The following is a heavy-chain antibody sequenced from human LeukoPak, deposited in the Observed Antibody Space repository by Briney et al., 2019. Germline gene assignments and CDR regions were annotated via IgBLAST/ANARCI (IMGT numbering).Heavy chain of an antibody. V-gene: IGHV3-20*04. CDR3: TRLGIAVVGSDY. CDR2: INWNGGST. Sequence: GGSLRLSCAASGFTFDDYGMSWVRQAPGKGLEWVSGINWNGGSTGYADSVKGRFTISRDNAKNSLYLQMNSLRAEDTALYYCTRLGIAVVGSDYWGQGTLVTVSS. J-gene: IGHJ4*02. D-gene: IGHD6-13*01. CDR1: GFTFDDYG.